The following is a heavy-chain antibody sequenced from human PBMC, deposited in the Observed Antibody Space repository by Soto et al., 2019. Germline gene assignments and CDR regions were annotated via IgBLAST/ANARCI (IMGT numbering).Heavy chain of an antibody. D-gene: IGHD5-18*01. CDR2: ISSSSSFI. CDR1: GFTFSSYS. J-gene: IGHJ4*02. V-gene: IGHV3-21*01. Sequence: PGGSLRFSCTASGFTFSSYSMNWVRRAPGKGLEWVSSISSSSSFIYSAGSVKGRFTISRDNAKNSLYLQMNSLRAEDTAVYYCAKGKGYSHYFDYWGQGTLVTVSS. CDR3: AKGKGYSHYFDY.